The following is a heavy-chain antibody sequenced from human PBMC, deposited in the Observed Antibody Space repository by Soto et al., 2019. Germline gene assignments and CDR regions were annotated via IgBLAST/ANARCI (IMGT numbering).Heavy chain of an antibody. V-gene: IGHV1-69*02. CDR1: GGTFSSYT. CDR3: ARRPRDSNCYMDV. Sequence: QVQLVQSGGEVKKPGSSVKVSCNASGGTFSSYTISWVRQAPGQGLEWMGRIIPILGIANYAQKFQSRVTITADKSTSTAYMELSSLGSEDKAVYYCARRPRDSNCYMDVWGKGTTVTVSS. CDR2: IIPILGIA. D-gene: IGHD4-4*01. J-gene: IGHJ6*03.